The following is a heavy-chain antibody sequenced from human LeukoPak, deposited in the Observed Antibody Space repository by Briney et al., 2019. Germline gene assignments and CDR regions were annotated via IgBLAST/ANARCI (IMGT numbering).Heavy chain of an antibody. CDR2: ISGSGGST. Sequence: PGGSLRLSCAASGFTFSSYAMSWVRQAPGKGLEWVSDISGSGGSTYYADSVKGRFNISRDNSKNTVYLQMNSLRAEDTAVYYCAKTPRSYYYDSSGYSPYFDYWGQGTLVTVSS. CDR1: GFTFSSYA. V-gene: IGHV3-23*01. D-gene: IGHD3-22*01. CDR3: AKTPRSYYYDSSGYSPYFDY. J-gene: IGHJ4*02.